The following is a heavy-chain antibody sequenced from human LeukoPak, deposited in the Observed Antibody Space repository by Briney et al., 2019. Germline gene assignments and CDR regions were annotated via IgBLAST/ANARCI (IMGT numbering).Heavy chain of an antibody. CDR1: GYTFTRYY. J-gene: IGHJ4*02. D-gene: IGHD3-22*01. Sequence: GASVKVSCKASGYTFTRYYMHWVRQAPGQGPEWMGIINPTGGSTSYAQKFQGRVTMTRDTSTSTVYMELSSLRSEDTAVYYCARGGWYYDDSRETYYFDYWGQGTLVTVSS. V-gene: IGHV1-46*01. CDR2: INPTGGST. CDR3: ARGGWYYDDSRETYYFDY.